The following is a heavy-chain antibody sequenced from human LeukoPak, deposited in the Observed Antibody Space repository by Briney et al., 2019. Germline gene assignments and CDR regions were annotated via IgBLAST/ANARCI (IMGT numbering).Heavy chain of an antibody. CDR1: GFTFSSHA. Sequence: GGSLRLSCAASGFTFSSHAMHWVRQAPGKGLEWVALISFDGTNKYYADSVKGRFTISRDNSKNTLYLQMNSLRAEDTAIYYCAKNGDRGAYCSGGSCYPYYYYYIDVWGKGTTVTISS. D-gene: IGHD2-15*01. CDR2: ISFDGTNK. CDR3: AKNGDRGAYCSGGSCYPYYYYYIDV. J-gene: IGHJ6*03. V-gene: IGHV3-30*04.